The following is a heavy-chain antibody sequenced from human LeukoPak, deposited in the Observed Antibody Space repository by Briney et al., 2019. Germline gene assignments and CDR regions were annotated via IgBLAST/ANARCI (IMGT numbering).Heavy chain of an antibody. Sequence: GGALRLSCAASGFAFSSNWMSWVRQAPGRGVEGVANISPDGSGKYCMDSVKGRCAISRDNARSLLDVQLKSLRAEDTAVYYCARREGGGKNNWFDPWGQGTLVTVSS. CDR2: ISPDGSGK. J-gene: IGHJ5*02. D-gene: IGHD3-16*01. CDR1: GFAFSSNW. V-gene: IGHV3-7*01. CDR3: ARREGGGKNNWFDP.